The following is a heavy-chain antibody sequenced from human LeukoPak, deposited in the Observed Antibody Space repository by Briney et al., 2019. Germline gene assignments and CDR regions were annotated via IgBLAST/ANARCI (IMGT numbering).Heavy chain of an antibody. D-gene: IGHD3-22*01. Sequence: GRSLRLSCAASGFTFDDYAMDWVRQAPGKGLEWVSGISWNSGSIGYADSVKGRFTISRDNAKNSLYLQMNSLRAEDTALYYCAKAAPYDSSGYGSPRFDYWGQGTLVTVSS. CDR2: ISWNSGSI. V-gene: IGHV3-9*01. J-gene: IGHJ4*02. CDR1: GFTFDDYA. CDR3: AKAAPYDSSGYGSPRFDY.